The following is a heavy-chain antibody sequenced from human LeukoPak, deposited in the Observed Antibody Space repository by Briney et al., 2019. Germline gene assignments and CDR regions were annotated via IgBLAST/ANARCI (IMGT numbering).Heavy chain of an antibody. J-gene: IGHJ6*03. CDR1: GGSFSGYY. CDR3: ARESWDLVVVPAAIHYYYYMDV. V-gene: IGHV4-34*01. Sequence: SETLSLTCAVYGGSFSGYYWSWIRQPPGKGLEWIGEINHSGSTNYNPSLKSRVTISVDTSKNQFSLKLSSVTAADTAVYYCARESWDLVVVPAAIHYYYYMDVWGKGTTVTVSS. D-gene: IGHD2-2*01. CDR2: INHSGST.